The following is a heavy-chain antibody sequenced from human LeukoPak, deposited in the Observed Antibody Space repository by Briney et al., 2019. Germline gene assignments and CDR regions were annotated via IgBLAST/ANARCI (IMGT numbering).Heavy chain of an antibody. CDR1: GYTLTELS. V-gene: IGHV1-24*01. J-gene: IGHJ4*02. CDR2: FDPEDGET. Sequence: GASVKVSCKVSGYTLTELSMHWVRQAPGKGLEWMGGFDPEDGETIYAQKFQGRVTMTKDTSTDTAYMELSSLRSEDTAVYYCATARGGGVGYYFDYWGQGTLVTVSS. D-gene: IGHD3-16*01. CDR3: ATARGGGVGYYFDY.